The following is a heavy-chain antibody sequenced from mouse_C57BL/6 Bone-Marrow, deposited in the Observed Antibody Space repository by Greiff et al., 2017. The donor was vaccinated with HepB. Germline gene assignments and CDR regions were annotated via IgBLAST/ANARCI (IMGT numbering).Heavy chain of an antibody. V-gene: IGHV5-12*01. Sequence: EVQLVESGGGLVQPGGSLKLSCAASGFTFSDYYMYWVRQTPEKRLEWVAYISNGGGSTYYPDSVKGRFTISRDNAKNTLYLQMSRLKSEDTDMYYCARHLSRAMGYWGQGTSVTVSS. CDR1: GFTFSDYY. CDR2: ISNGGGST. CDR3: ARHLSRAMGY. J-gene: IGHJ4*01. D-gene: IGHD6-5*01.